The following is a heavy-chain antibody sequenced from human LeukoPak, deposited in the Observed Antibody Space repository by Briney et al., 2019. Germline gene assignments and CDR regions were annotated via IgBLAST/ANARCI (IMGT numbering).Heavy chain of an antibody. CDR1: GLTFSNYC. CDR3: TRGGASTSYYWFY. D-gene: IGHD2-8*01. Sequence: PGGSLRLSCVVSGLTFSNYCITWVRQAPGKGREWLANIKKDGSEKFYVDSVKGRFTISRDNAKSSLYLQMDSLRGEDTAVYYCTRGGASTSYYWFYWGQGTLVTVSS. V-gene: IGHV3-7*03. J-gene: IGHJ4*02. CDR2: IKKDGSEK.